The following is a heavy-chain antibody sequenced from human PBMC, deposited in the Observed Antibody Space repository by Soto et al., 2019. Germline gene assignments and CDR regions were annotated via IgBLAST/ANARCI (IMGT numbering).Heavy chain of an antibody. CDR1: GNSCTSYW. V-gene: IGHV5-10-1*01. D-gene: IGHD4-17*01. J-gene: IGHJ6*02. CDR3: ARLPMTKVTNHWYYYGMDV. Sequence: XEWLKVSWKGSGNSCTSYWVSLVLQMPGKGLEWMGRIDPSDSYTNYSPSFQGHVTISADKSISTAYLQWSSLKASDTAMYYCARLPMTKVTNHWYYYGMDVWGQGTTVTVSS. CDR2: IDPSDSYT.